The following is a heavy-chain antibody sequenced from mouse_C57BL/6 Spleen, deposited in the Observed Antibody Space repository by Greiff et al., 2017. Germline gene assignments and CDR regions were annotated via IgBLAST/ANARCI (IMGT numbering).Heavy chain of an antibody. D-gene: IGHD2-3*01. CDR3: AISYNGYQNFAY. J-gene: IGHJ3*01. Sequence: QVQLQQPGAELVKPGASVKVSCTASGYTFTSYWMHWVKQRPGQGLEWIGRIHPSDSDTNYNQKFKGKATLTVDKSSSTAYMQLSSLTSEDAAVYYCAISYNGYQNFAYWGQGTLVTVSA. V-gene: IGHV1-74*01. CDR2: IHPSDSDT. CDR1: GYTFTSYW.